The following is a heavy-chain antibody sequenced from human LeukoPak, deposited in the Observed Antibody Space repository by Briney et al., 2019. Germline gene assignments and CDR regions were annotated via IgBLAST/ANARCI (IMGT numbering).Heavy chain of an antibody. D-gene: IGHD3-9*01. J-gene: IGHJ5*02. CDR1: GYTFTSYD. Sequence: GDSVKVSCKAFGYTFTSYDINWVRQATGQGLEWMGWMNPNSGNTGYAQKFQGRVTMTRNTSISTAYMELSSLRSEDTAVYYCARGGRYFDVVGPFDPWGQGTLVTVSS. CDR2: MNPNSGNT. V-gene: IGHV1-8*01. CDR3: ARGGRYFDVVGPFDP.